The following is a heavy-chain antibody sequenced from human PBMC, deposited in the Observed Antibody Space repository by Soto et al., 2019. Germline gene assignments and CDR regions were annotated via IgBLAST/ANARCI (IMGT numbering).Heavy chain of an antibody. CDR1: GGSISSYY. D-gene: IGHD6-13*01. J-gene: IGHJ6*02. Sequence: TSETLSLTCTVSGGSISSYYWSWIRQPPGKGLEWIGYIYYSGSTYYNPSLKSRVTISVDTSKNQFSLKLSSVTAADTAVYYCAREERWYPGYYGMDVWGQGTTVTVSS. CDR2: IYYSGST. V-gene: IGHV4-59*12. CDR3: AREERWYPGYYGMDV.